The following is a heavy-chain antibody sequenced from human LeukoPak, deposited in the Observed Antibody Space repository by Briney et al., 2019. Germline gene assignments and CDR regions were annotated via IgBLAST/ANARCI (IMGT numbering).Heavy chain of an antibody. CDR1: GGSISSYY. Sequence: SETLSLTCTVSGGSISSYYWSWIRQPPGKGLEWIGYIYYSGSTNYNPSLKSRVTISVDTSKNQFSLKLSSVTAADTAVYYCAGGRVGLAFDCWGQGTLLTVSS. D-gene: IGHD2-15*01. CDR3: AGGRVGLAFDC. J-gene: IGHJ4*02. CDR2: IYYSGST. V-gene: IGHV4-59*01.